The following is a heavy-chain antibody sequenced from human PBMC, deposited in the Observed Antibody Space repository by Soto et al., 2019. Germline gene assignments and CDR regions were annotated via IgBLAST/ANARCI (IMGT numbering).Heavy chain of an antibody. CDR2: IYPGDSDT. V-gene: IGHV5-51*01. Sequence: GESLKISCKGSGYSFTSYWIGWVRQMPGKGLEWMGIIYPGDSDTRYSPSFQGQVTISADKSISTAYLQWSSLKASDTAMYYCAIRRDGYNYDYYYGMDVWGQGTTVTV. J-gene: IGHJ6*02. CDR3: AIRRDGYNYDYYYGMDV. D-gene: IGHD5-12*01. CDR1: GYSFTSYW.